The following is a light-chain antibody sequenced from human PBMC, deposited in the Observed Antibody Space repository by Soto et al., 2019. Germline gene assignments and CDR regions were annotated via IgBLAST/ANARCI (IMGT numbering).Light chain of an antibody. CDR3: TSYTTSSTYV. Sequence: QSALTQPASVSGSPGQSIAISCTGTSIDVDAYNFVSWYQHHPGKAPKLMIFDVSNRPSGVSNRFSGSKSGNTASLTISGLQAEDEADYYCTSYTTSSTYVFGTGTKVTVL. CDR1: SIDVDAYNF. J-gene: IGLJ1*01. V-gene: IGLV2-14*03. CDR2: DVS.